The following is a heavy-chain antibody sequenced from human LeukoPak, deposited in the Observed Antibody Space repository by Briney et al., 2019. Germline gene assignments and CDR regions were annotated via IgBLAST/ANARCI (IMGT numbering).Heavy chain of an antibody. D-gene: IGHD4-17*01. J-gene: IGHJ4*02. CDR1: GYTFTSYG. CDR3: ARGNDYGDYFDY. V-gene: IGHV1-2*02. CDR2: INPNSGGT. Sequence: GASVKVSCKASGYTFTSYGISWVRQAPGQGLEWMGWINPNSGGTNYAQKFQGRVTMTRDTSISTAYMELSRLRSDDTAVYYCARGNDYGDYFDYWGQGTLVTVSS.